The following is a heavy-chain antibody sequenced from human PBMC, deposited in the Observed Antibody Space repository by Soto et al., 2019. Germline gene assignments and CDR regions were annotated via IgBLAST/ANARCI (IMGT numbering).Heavy chain of an antibody. V-gene: IGHV1-18*01. D-gene: IGHD4-17*01. J-gene: IGHJ4*02. CDR2: ISAYNGKT. CDR1: GYTFTSYG. Sequence: QVQLVQSGAEVKKPGASVKVSCKASGYTFTSYGISWVRQAPGQGLEWMGWISAYNGKTNDAQKRQDRVTITTDTPPSTAYMELRSLRSDDTAVYYCARDLHGDPYYWGQGTLVTVSS. CDR3: ARDLHGDPYY.